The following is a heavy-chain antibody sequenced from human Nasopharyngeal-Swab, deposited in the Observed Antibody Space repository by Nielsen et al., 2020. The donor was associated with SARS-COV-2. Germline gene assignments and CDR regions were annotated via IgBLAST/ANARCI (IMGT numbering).Heavy chain of an antibody. V-gene: IGHV4-34*01. J-gene: IGHJ6*03. CDR2: INHSGTT. D-gene: IGHD2-2*01. CDR1: GGSFSDYS. Sequence: GSLRLSCAVYGGSFSDYSWAWIRQPPGRGLEWIGEINHSGTTEYNPSLESRVNMSVDTSNNQFSLKLNFVTAADAAVYYCVKVAIEVVSTSIYIDVWSKGATVTVSS. CDR3: VKVAIEVVSTSIYIDV.